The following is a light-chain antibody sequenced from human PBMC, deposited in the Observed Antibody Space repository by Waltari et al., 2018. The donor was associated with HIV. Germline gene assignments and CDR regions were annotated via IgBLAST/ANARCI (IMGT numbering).Light chain of an antibody. CDR3: LQYARSPRT. CDR2: DAS. J-gene: IGKJ1*01. V-gene: IGKV3-20*01. CDR1: QSISNS. Sequence: VLTQSPGTLSLSPGERVTLSCGASQSISNSLAWYQQKPGQAPRLLVYDASIRATGIPDSFSGSGSGTYFTLTITRLEPEDLALYFCLQYARSPRTFGQGTKVKIK.